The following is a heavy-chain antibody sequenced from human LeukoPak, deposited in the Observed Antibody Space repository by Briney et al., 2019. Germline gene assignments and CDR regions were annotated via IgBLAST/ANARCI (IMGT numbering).Heavy chain of an antibody. CDR1: GGTFSSYA. D-gene: IGHD2-21*01. Sequence: EASVKVSCKASGGTFSSYAISWVRQAPGQGLERMGGIIPIFGTANYAQKFQGRVTITADESTSTAYMELSSLRSEDTAVYYCARGVDYCGGDCYRFDYWGQGTLVTVSS. V-gene: IGHV1-69*13. CDR3: ARGVDYCGGDCYRFDY. J-gene: IGHJ4*02. CDR2: IIPIFGTA.